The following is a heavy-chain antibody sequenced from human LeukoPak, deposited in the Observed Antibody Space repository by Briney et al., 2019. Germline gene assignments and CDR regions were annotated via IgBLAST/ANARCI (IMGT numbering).Heavy chain of an antibody. V-gene: IGHV3-74*01. CDR2: INSDGSIT. Sequence: GGSLRLSCAASGLTFSSHWMHWVRQAPGKGLVWVSHINSDGSITSYADSVKGRFTISRDNAKNTLYLQMNSLRAEDTAVYYCARDAVDTANAVWGQGTTVTVSS. CDR3: ARDAVDTANAV. CDR1: GLTFSSHW. D-gene: IGHD5-18*01. J-gene: IGHJ6*02.